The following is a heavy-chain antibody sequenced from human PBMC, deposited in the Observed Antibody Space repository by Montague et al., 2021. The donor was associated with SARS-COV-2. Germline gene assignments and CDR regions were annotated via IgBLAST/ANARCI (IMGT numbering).Heavy chain of an antibody. D-gene: IGHD2-21*01. CDR3: ARDGSLCCEILIAPRHYSYCIDV. CDR2: LYYSGST. J-gene: IGHJ6*02. Sequence: SETLSLTCTVSGGSISSSSYYWGWIRPPPGKELEWIGSLYYSGSTYYNPSLKSRVTVSIDTSKNQFSLKLSSVTATATAVYYCARDGSLCCEILIAPRHYSYCIDVWGQGTPVTVSS. V-gene: IGHV4-39*07. CDR1: GGSISSSSYY.